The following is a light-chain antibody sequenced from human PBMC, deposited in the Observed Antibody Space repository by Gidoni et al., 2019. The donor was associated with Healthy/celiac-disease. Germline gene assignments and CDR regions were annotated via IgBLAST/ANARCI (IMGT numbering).Light chain of an antibody. J-gene: IGKJ5*01. CDR1: QSVSSSY. V-gene: IGKV3-20*01. CDR3: QQYGSSPPIT. CDR2: GAS. Sequence: IVLTQSPGTMSLSPGERDTLSCRASQSVSSSYLAWYQQKPGQAPRLLIYGASSRATGIPDRCRGSGSGTDFTLTISRLDPEDFAVYYCQQYGSSPPITFGQGTRLEIK.